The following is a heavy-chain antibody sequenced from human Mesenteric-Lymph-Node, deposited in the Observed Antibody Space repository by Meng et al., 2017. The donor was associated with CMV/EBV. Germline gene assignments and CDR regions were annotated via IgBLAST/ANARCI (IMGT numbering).Heavy chain of an antibody. CDR3: ARDYRVLVSGLEDHTVSYYRGMDV. V-gene: IGHV3-7*01. CDR1: GFTFWSYW. Sequence: GSLRLSCVASGFTFWSYWMTWVRQAPGKGLEWVANIKQDGGEHYYVDSVAGRFTIFRDNAKNAVYLEMNSLRADDTAVYYCARDYRVLVSGLEDHTVSYYRGMDVWGQGTTVTVSS. J-gene: IGHJ6*02. D-gene: IGHD1-1*01. CDR2: IKQDGGEH.